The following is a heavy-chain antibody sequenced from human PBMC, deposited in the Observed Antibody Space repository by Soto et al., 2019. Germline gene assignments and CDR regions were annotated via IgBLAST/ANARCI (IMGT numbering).Heavy chain of an antibody. CDR3: ARHVNPWAQGAFDI. Sequence: SETLSLTCTVSGGSISSGGYYWSWIRQHPGKGLEWIGYIHSNGSTHYNPSLKSRVTISVDTSKNQFSLNLNSVTAADTAVYYCARHVNPWAQGAFDIWGQGTMVTVSS. D-gene: IGHD3-10*02. CDR1: GGSISSGGYY. V-gene: IGHV4-31*03. J-gene: IGHJ3*02. CDR2: IHSNGST.